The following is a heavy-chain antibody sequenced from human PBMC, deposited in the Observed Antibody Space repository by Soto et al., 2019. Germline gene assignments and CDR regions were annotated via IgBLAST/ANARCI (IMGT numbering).Heavy chain of an antibody. CDR2: IHHSGST. Sequence: QVQLQESGPGLVKPSGTLSLTCTVSGASISSTSSGDWWSWVRQPPGKGLEWIGEIHHSGSTNYNPSLTSRVTMSVDKSKNQFSLRLSSVTAADTAVYYCAKMVGATLVDYWGQGTLVTVSS. CDR3: AKMVGATLVDY. J-gene: IGHJ4*02. V-gene: IGHV4-4*02. D-gene: IGHD1-26*01. CDR1: GASISSTSSGDW.